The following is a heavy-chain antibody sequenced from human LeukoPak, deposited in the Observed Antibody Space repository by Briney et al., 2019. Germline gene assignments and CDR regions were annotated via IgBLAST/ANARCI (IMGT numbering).Heavy chain of an antibody. Sequence: SETLSLTCTVSGGSISSYYWSWIRQPPGKGLEWIGYIYYSGSTNYNPSLKSRVTISVDTSKNQFSLKLSSVTAADTAFYYCARVYYSRSYDYWYFDLWGRGTLVTVSS. CDR1: GGSISSYY. CDR2: IYYSGST. J-gene: IGHJ2*01. CDR3: ARVYYSRSYDYWYFDL. D-gene: IGHD6-13*01. V-gene: IGHV4-59*01.